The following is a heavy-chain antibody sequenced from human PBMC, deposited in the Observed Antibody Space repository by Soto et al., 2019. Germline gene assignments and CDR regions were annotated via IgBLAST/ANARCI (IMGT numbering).Heavy chain of an antibody. CDR1: GFTFSDYY. D-gene: IGHD6-19*01. Sequence: GGSLRLSCAASGFTFSDYYMSWIRQAPGKGLEWVSYISSSSSYTNYADSVKGRFTISRDNAKNSLYLQMNSLRAEDTAVYYCTGSSEVIAVAGTVDAFDIWGQGTMVTVSS. J-gene: IGHJ3*02. CDR3: TGSSEVIAVAGTVDAFDI. CDR2: ISSSSSYT. V-gene: IGHV3-11*06.